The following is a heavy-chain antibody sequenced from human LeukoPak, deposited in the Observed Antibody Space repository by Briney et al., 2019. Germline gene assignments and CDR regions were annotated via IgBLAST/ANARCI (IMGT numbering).Heavy chain of an antibody. CDR3: ARDGYSYGLGWFDP. D-gene: IGHD5-18*01. J-gene: IGHJ5*02. Sequence: RRPMRRQKWIGYIYYSGSTNYKHSLKSRVTISVDTSKNQFSLRLTSVTAADTAVYFCARDGYSYGLGWFDPWGQGTLVTVSS. V-gene: IGHV4-59*01. CDR2: IYYSGST.